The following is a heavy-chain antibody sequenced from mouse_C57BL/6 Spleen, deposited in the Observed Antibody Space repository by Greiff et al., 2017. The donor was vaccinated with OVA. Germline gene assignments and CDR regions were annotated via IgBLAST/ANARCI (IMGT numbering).Heavy chain of an antibody. J-gene: IGHJ1*03. Sequence: EVQLQQSGTVLARPGASVKMSCKTSGYTFTSYWMHWVKQRPGQGLEWIGAIYPGNSDTSYNQKFKGKAKLTAVTSASTAYMELSSLTNEDSAVYYCTREDYDEGWYFDVWGTGTTVTVSS. CDR2: IYPGNSDT. CDR1: GYTFTSYW. V-gene: IGHV1-5*01. D-gene: IGHD2-4*01. CDR3: TREDYDEGWYFDV.